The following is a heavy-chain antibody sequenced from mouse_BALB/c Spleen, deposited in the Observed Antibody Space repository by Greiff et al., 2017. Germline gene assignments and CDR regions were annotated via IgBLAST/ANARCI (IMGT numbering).Heavy chain of an antibody. Sequence: EVQVVESGGGLVQPGGSRKLSCAASGFTFSSFGMHWVRQAPEKGLEWVAYISSGSSTIYYADTVKGRFTISRDNPKNTLFLQMTSLRSEDTAMYYCARLTGAWFAYWGQGTLVTVSA. V-gene: IGHV5-17*02. CDR3: ARLTGAWFAY. CDR2: ISSGSSTI. J-gene: IGHJ3*01. D-gene: IGHD4-1*01. CDR1: GFTFSSFG.